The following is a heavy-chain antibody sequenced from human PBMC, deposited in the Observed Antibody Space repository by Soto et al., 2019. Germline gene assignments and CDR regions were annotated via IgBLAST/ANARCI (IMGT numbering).Heavy chain of an antibody. CDR2: ISYDGNKE. CDR1: GFTFTKYG. D-gene: IGHD4-4*01. Sequence: GSLRLSCEASGFTFTKYGMHWVRQAPGKGLEWVAVISYDGNKEYFADSVKGRFTISRDNARNKLYLQMNSLRGDDTAVYYCVKDSFTNYSPYYYYAMDVWGQGTTVTVSS. V-gene: IGHV3-30*18. J-gene: IGHJ6*02. CDR3: VKDSFTNYSPYYYYAMDV.